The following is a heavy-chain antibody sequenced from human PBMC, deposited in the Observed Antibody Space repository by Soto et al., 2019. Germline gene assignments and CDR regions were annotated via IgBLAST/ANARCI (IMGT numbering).Heavy chain of an antibody. CDR1: GGSVSDKTYY. V-gene: IGHV4-61*01. D-gene: IGHD4-17*01. CDR3: ARTTAVPNTPRSRYFFDY. Sequence: LSLTCSVSGGSVSDKTYYWSWIRQPPGKRLEWIGYVYYSGTTNYNPSLKSRVTISVDLSKNRFSLRLSSVTTADTALYYCARTTAVPNTPRSRYFFDYWGQGTLVTVSS. CDR2: VYYSGTT. J-gene: IGHJ4*02.